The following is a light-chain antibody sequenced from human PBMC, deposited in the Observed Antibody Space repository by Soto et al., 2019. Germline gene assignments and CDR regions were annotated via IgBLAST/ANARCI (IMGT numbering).Light chain of an antibody. Sequence: DIQMTQSPSSLSASVGDRVTITCQASQDITNDLNWYQQKPGKAPKVLIYAASNLETGVPSRFIGSGSGTDFTFTISSLQPEEIATYFCQQYDNVPLTFGGGPKVEIK. CDR3: QQYDNVPLT. V-gene: IGKV1-33*01. CDR1: QDITND. J-gene: IGKJ4*01. CDR2: AAS.